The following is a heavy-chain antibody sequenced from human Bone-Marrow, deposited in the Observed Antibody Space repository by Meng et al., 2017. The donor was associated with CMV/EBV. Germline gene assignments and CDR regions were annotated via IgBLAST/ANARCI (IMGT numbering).Heavy chain of an antibody. Sequence: GESLKISCAASGFTFSDYYMSWIRQAPGEGLEWVAFIRYDGSDKYYADSVKGRFTISRDNSKNTLYLQMNSLRAEDSAVYYCAKDMFRYYFDYWGQGTLVTVSS. D-gene: IGHD3-10*02. CDR1: GFTFSDYY. V-gene: IGHV3-30*02. CDR3: AKDMFRYYFDY. J-gene: IGHJ4*02. CDR2: IRYDGSDK.